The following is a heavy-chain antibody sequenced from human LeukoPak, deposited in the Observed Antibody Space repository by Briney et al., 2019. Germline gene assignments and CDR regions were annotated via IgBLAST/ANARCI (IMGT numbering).Heavy chain of an antibody. J-gene: IGHJ4*02. CDR2: INPNSGGT. CDR1: GYTFTSYG. Sequence: ASVKVSCKASGYTFTSYGISWVRQAPGQGLEWMGWINPNSGGTNYAQKFQGRVTMTRDTSISTAYMELSRLRSDDTAVYYCARLGDGGIWGQGTLVTVSS. V-gene: IGHV1-2*02. CDR3: ARLGDGGI. D-gene: IGHD4-23*01.